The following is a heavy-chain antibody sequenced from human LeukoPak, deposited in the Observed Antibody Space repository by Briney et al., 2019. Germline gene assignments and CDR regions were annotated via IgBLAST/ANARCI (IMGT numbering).Heavy chain of an antibody. Sequence: TSETLSLTCTVSGGSISSSSYYWGWIRQPPGKGLEWIGEINHSGSTNYNPSLKSRVTISVDTSKNQFSLKLSSVTAADTAVYYCARVGEYYYDSSGYSYYFDYWGQGTLVTVSS. CDR3: ARVGEYYYDSSGYSYYFDY. J-gene: IGHJ4*02. CDR2: INHSGST. CDR1: GGSISSSSYY. V-gene: IGHV4-39*07. D-gene: IGHD3-22*01.